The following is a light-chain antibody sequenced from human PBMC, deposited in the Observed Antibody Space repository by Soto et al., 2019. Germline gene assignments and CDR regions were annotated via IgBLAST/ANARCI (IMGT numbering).Light chain of an antibody. CDR2: DVS. CDR1: SSDVGGYNY. V-gene: IGLV2-14*01. CDR3: RSYTSSSTTV. Sequence: QSALTQPASVSGSPGQSITISCTGTSSDVGGYNYVSWYQQHPGKAPKLMIYDVSNRPSGVSNRFSGSKSGNTGSLTISGLQDEDEADYYCRSYTSSSTTVFGGGTKLTVL. J-gene: IGLJ2*01.